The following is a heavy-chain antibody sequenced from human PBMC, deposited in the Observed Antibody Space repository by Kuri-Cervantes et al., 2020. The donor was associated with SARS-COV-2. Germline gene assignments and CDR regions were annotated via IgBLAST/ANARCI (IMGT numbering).Heavy chain of an antibody. D-gene: IGHD3-3*01. Sequence: SVKVSCKASGGTFSSYAISWVRQAPGQGLEWMGGIVPIFGTANYAQKFQGRVTITADESTSTAYMELSSLRSEDTAVYYCARGVAYFDFWRIYYTGWFDTWGQGTLVTVSS. V-gene: IGHV1-69*13. CDR2: IVPIFGTA. CDR1: GGTFSSYA. J-gene: IGHJ5*02. CDR3: ARGVAYFDFWRIYYTGWFDT.